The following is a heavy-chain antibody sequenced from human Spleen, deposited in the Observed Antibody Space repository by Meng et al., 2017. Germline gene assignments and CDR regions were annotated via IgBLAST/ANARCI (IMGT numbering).Heavy chain of an antibody. D-gene: IGHD3-10*01. J-gene: IGHJ1*01. CDR3: AKTMLRGVVYFQH. CDR2: INQSGSA. CDR1: GGSLSSSNW. V-gene: IGHV4-4*02. Sequence: QVQLQESGPGLVKPSGTLSLTCAVSGGSLSSSNWWSWVRQPPGKGLEWIGEINQSGSASYNPSLKSRVTISVDTSKNQFSLKLTSVTAADTAVYYCAKTMLRGVVYFQHWGQGTLVTVSS.